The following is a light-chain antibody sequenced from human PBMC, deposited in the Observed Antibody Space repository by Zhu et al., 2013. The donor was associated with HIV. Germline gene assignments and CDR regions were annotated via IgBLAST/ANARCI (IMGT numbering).Light chain of an antibody. CDR2: DAS. CDR1: QSVTSS. CDR3: QQRSNWPPLT. J-gene: IGKJ4*01. V-gene: IGKV3-11*01. Sequence: IVMTQSPATLSVSPGERATLSCRASQSVTSSLAWYQQKPGQAPRLLIFDASVRASGIPARFSGSGSGTEFTLTVSSLEPEDFAVYYCQQRSNWPPLTFGGGTKVEIK.